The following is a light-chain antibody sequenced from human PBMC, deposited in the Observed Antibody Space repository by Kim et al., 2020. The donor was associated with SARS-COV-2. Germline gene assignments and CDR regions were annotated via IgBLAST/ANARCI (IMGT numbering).Light chain of an antibody. CDR3: QHYDDWAPWT. Sequence: ERVMTQSPATLSVSPGERATLSYRASQSVSTNFAWYQQKPGQAPRHLIHVANTRATSVPARFSGSGSGTEFTLTIGSLETEDFAVYYRQHYDDWAPWTFGQGAKVDIK. CDR1: QSVSTN. J-gene: IGKJ1*01. V-gene: IGKV3-15*01. CDR2: VAN.